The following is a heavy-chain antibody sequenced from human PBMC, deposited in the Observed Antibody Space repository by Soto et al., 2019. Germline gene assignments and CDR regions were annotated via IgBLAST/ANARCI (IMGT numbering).Heavy chain of an antibody. CDR2: IIPIFGTA. CDR1: GKKCRSYS. V-gene: IGHV1-69*13. Sequence: SPLKFAGRGLGKKCRSYSMSWEQQAPGQGLEWMGGIIPIFGTANYAQKFQGRVTITADESTSTAYMELSSLRSEDTAVYYCASTDTAMVSGYWVQGTLATVSS. D-gene: IGHD5-18*01. CDR3: ASTDTAMVSGY. J-gene: IGHJ4*02.